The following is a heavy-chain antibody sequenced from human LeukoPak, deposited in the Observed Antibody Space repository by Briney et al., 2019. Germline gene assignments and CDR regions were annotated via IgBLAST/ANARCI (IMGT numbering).Heavy chain of an antibody. V-gene: IGHV3-9*01. J-gene: IGHJ4*02. CDR3: ARGGPYYYDSSGYYSGDY. D-gene: IGHD3-22*01. CDR1: GFTFDDYA. CDR2: ISWNSGSI. Sequence: LRLSCAASGFTFDDYAMHWVRQAPGKGLEWVSGISWNSGSIGYADSVKGRFTISRDNAKNSLYLQMNSLRAEDTAVYYCARGGPYYYDSSGYYSGDYWGQGTLVTVSS.